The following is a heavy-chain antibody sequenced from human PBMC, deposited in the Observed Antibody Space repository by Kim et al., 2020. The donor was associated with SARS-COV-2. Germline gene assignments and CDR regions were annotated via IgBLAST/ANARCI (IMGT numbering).Heavy chain of an antibody. CDR1: GGSISSYY. D-gene: IGHD6-13*01. J-gene: IGHJ4*02. V-gene: IGHV4-59*08. CDR3: ARSARIYSSSSPFDY. CDR2: IYYSGST. Sequence: SETLSITCTVSGGSISSYYWSWIRQPPGKGLEWIGYIYYSGSTNYNPSLKSRVTISVDTSKNQFSLKLSSVTAAATAVSYCARSARIYSSSSPFDYWGQG.